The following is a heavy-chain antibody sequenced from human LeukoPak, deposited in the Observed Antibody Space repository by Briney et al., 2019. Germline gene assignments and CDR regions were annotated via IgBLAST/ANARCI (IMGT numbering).Heavy chain of an antibody. V-gene: IGHV3-48*04. D-gene: IGHD5-18*01. CDR3: AREPHTAMAYDY. CDR2: ISSSGSTI. Sequence: GGSLRLSCAVSGFTFSSCSIIWVRQAPGKGLEWVSYISSSGSTIYYADSVKGRFTISRDNAKNSLYLQMNSLRAEDTAVYYCAREPHTAMAYDYWGQGTLVTVSS. J-gene: IGHJ4*02. CDR1: GFTFSSCS.